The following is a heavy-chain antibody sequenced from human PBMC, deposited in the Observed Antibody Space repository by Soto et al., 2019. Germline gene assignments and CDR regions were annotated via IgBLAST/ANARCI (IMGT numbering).Heavy chain of an antibody. D-gene: IGHD5-12*01. J-gene: IGHJ4*02. CDR3: VKEWTPRRAFDY. CDR1: RFTFRTYA. Sequence: GGSLRLSCVASRFTFRTYAMSWVRQAPGKGLEWVSGINPSGGSTFYADSVRGRFTISRDNAKNTLYLQMNSLRVDDTAKYYCVKEWTPRRAFDYPGPGPPVTLSS. CDR2: INPSGGST. V-gene: IGHV3-23*01.